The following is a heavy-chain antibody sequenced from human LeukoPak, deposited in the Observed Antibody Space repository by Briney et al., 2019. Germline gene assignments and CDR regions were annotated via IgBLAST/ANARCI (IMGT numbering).Heavy chain of an antibody. J-gene: IGHJ4*02. CDR1: GFTFSSYA. D-gene: IGHD4-23*01. CDR3: AKDHNYGANSPFDY. V-gene: IGHV3-23*01. Sequence: GGSLRLSCAAFGFTFSSYAMSWVRQAPGKGLEWVSTISDSGGSTYYADSVKGRFTISRDNSKNTLYLQMNSLRAEDTAVYYCAKDHNYGANSPFDYWGQGTLVTVSS. CDR2: ISDSGGST.